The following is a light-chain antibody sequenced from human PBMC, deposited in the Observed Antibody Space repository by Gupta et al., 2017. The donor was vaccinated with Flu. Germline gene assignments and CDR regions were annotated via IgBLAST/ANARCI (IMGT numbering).Light chain of an antibody. V-gene: IGLV3-25*02. CDR1: AVPKQY. CDR3: HSADSSGSYV. Sequence: SYELTQPPSVSVSPGQTARITCSGDAVPKQYAHWYQQKPGQAPLLVIYKDIERPAGIPGRFSGSSSGTTLTLTISGVEADDEADYYCHSADSSGSYVFGTGTKVTVL. CDR2: KDI. J-gene: IGLJ1*01.